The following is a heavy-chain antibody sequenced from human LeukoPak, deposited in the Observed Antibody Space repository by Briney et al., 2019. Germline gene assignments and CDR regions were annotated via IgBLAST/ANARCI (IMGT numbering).Heavy chain of an antibody. CDR3: ARGDYYDSSNDKTTPIFDY. CDR2: IIPIFGTA. CDR1: GGTFSSYA. J-gene: IGHJ4*02. D-gene: IGHD3-22*01. Sequence: GASVKVSCKASGGTFSSYAISWVRQAPGQGLEWMGGIIPIFGTANYAQKFQGRVTITADESTSTAYMELSSLRSEDTAVYYCARGDYYDSSNDKTTPIFDYWGQGTLVTVSS. V-gene: IGHV1-69*13.